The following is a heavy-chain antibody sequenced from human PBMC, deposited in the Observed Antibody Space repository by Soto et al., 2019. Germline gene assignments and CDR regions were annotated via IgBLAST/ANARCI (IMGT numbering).Heavy chain of an antibody. CDR2: IWYDGSNK. V-gene: IGHV3-33*01. CDR3: ARATAKGSYYYGMDV. D-gene: IGHD5-18*01. Sequence: GGSLRLSCAASGFTFSSYGMHWVRQAPGKGLEWVAVIWYDGSNKYYADSVKGRFTISRDNSKNTLYLQMNSLRAEDTAVYYCARATAKGSYYYGMDVWGQGTTVTVSS. CDR1: GFTFSSYG. J-gene: IGHJ6*02.